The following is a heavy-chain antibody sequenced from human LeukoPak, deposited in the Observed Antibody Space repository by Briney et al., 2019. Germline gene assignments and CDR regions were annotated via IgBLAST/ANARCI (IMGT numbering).Heavy chain of an antibody. Sequence: GGSLRLSCAASGFTFSIYAITWVRQAPGKGLEWVSTISGSGGSTYYADSVKGRFTISRDNSKNTLYLQMNSLRPEDTAIYYCAKDYSGSWYYFDSGGQEPWSPSPQ. D-gene: IGHD6-13*01. CDR3: AKDYSGSWYYFDS. V-gene: IGHV3-23*01. CDR1: GFTFSIYA. J-gene: IGHJ4*01. CDR2: ISGSGGST.